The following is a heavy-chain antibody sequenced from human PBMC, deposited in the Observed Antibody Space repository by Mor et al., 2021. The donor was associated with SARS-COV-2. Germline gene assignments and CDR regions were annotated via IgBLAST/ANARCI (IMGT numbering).Heavy chain of an antibody. CDR3: SKDRPHLVNDY. D-gene: IGHD3-16*02. Sequence: WVSTISTTAGPTYYVDSVKGRFTISRDNSRNTLYLQMNSLRAEDTAVYFCSKDRPHLVNDYWGQGTLVTVSS. J-gene: IGHJ4*02. CDR2: ISTTAGPT. V-gene: IGHV3-23*01.